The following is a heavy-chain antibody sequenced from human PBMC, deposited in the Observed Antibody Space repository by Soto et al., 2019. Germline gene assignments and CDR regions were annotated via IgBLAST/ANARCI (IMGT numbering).Heavy chain of an antibody. J-gene: IGHJ6*02. V-gene: IGHV1-3*01. Sequence: GASVKVSCKTSGYSFTKYGLHWVRQAPGQRLEWMGWINPGNGDTKYSQKFQGRVTITRDTSATTAYMELSNLRSEDSAVFYCARTDCSSTSCYNYYYYGMDVWGQGTTVTVSS. CDR3: ARTDCSSTSCYNYYYYGMDV. CDR2: INPGNGDT. D-gene: IGHD2-2*01. CDR1: GYSFTKYG.